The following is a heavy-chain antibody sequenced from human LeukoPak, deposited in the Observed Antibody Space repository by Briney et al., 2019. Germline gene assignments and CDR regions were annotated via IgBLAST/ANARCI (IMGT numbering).Heavy chain of an antibody. CDR3: ARDKAVGATRGNAFDI. V-gene: IGHV4-31*03. D-gene: IGHD1-26*01. CDR2: IYYSGST. J-gene: IGHJ3*02. CDR1: GGSISSGGYY. Sequence: PSETLSLTCTVSGGSISSGGYYWSWIRQHPGKGLEWIGYIYYSGSTYYNPSLKSRVTISVDTSKNQFSLKLSSVTAADTAVYYCARDKAVGATRGNAFDIWGQGTMVTVSS.